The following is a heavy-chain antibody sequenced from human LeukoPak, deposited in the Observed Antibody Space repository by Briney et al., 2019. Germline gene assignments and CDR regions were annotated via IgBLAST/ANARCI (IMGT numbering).Heavy chain of an antibody. V-gene: IGHV4-39*01. Sequence: SETLSLTCTVSGGSITSGGYYWSWIRQHPGKGLEWIGTIFFTGNTSYNPSLKNRVTISVDTSKNQFSLKLSSVTAADTAVYYCARRIPGFFFDYWGQGTLVTVSS. J-gene: IGHJ4*02. CDR3: ARRIPGFFFDY. CDR1: GGSITSGGYY. D-gene: IGHD2-2*02. CDR2: IFFTGNT.